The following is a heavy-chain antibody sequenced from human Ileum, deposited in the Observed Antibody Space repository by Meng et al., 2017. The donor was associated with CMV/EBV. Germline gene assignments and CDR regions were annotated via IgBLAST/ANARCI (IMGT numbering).Heavy chain of an antibody. CDR3: ARDTPHNEFEP. D-gene: IGHD2-15*01. Sequence: GESLKISCVVSGFTFNKYWMHWVRQPPGGGLVWLSRIDNEGNGAIYADSVRGRFNVSRDNARNKVYLQMNNLRDEDKAVYYCARDTPHNEFEPWGHGTMVTVSS. CDR2: IDNEGNGA. J-gene: IGHJ5*02. CDR1: GFTFNKYW. V-gene: IGHV3-74*01.